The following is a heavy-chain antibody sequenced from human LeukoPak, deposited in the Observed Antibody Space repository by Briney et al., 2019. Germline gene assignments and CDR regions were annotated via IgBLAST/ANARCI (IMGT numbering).Heavy chain of an antibody. CDR2: ISSNGSTI. V-gene: IGHV3-48*01. Sequence: GGSLRLSCAASALTFSDYSMNWVRQAPGKGLEWISYISSNGSTIYYAASVKGRFTISRDSAKNSLYLQMKGLRAEDTAIYYCARGPKTSFDYWGQGNLVTVSS. CDR3: ARGPKTSFDY. J-gene: IGHJ4*02. CDR1: ALTFSDYS.